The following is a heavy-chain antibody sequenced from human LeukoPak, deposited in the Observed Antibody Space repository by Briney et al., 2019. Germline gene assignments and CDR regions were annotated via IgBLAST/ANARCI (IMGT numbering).Heavy chain of an antibody. Sequence: GGSLRLSCAASGFTFSSFAMHWVRQAPGKGLEYVSAISSNGGSTYYANSVKGRFTISRDNSKNTLYLQMDSLRAEDTAVYYCARDMCGGDCYPDFWGRGTLVTVSS. J-gene: IGHJ4*02. D-gene: IGHD2-21*02. CDR1: GFTFSSFA. V-gene: IGHV3-64*01. CDR2: ISSNGGST. CDR3: ARDMCGGDCYPDF.